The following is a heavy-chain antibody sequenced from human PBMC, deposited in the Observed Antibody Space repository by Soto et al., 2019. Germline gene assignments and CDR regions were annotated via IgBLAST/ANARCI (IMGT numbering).Heavy chain of an antibody. CDR2: IRSKANSYAT. D-gene: IGHD6-6*01. J-gene: IGHJ4*02. V-gene: IGHV3-73*01. Sequence: EVQLVESGGGLVQPGGSLKLSCAASGFTFSGSAMHWVRQASGKGLEWVGRIRSKANSYATAYAASGKGRFTISRDDSKNTAYLQMNSLKTEDTAVYYCTRTPLGGSSSSGHDYWGQGTLVTVSS. CDR3: TRTPLGGSSSSGHDY. CDR1: GFTFSGSA.